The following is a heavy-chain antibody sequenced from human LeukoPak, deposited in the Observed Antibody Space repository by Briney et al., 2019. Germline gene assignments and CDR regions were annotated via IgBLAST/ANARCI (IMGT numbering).Heavy chain of an antibody. D-gene: IGHD6-13*01. J-gene: IGHJ4*02. Sequence: SETLSLTCTVSGGSISSYYWSWIRQPPGKGLEWIGYIYYSGSTNYNPSLESRVTISVDTSKNQFSLKLSSVTAADTAVYYCARGRSSSWYFYFDYWGQGTLVTVSS. V-gene: IGHV4-59*01. CDR3: ARGRSSSWYFYFDY. CDR2: IYYSGST. CDR1: GGSISSYY.